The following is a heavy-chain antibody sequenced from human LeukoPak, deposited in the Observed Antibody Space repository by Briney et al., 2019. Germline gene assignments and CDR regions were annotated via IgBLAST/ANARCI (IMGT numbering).Heavy chain of an antibody. V-gene: IGHV1-2*04. CDR2: INPNSGGT. D-gene: IGHD3-10*01. J-gene: IGHJ6*03. Sequence: ASVKVSCKASGYTFTGYYMHWVRQAPGQGLEWMGWINPNSGGTNYAQKFQGWVTMTRDTSISTAYMELSRLRSEDTAVYYCARGVPWFGELMSWAYYYYYMDVWGKGTTVTVSS. CDR1: GYTFTGYY. CDR3: ARGVPWFGELMSWAYYYYYMDV.